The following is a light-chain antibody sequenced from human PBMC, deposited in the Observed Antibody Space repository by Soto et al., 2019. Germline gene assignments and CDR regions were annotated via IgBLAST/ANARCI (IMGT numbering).Light chain of an antibody. CDR1: QSIGSY. CDR3: QQYGSSPGVT. Sequence: EIVLTQSPATLSLSLGERATLSCRASQSIGSYLAWYQHKLGQPPRLLIYDASNRATGIPVRFSGSGSGTDFTLTISSLEPEDFAVYYCQQYGSSPGVTFGGGTKVEIK. V-gene: IGKV3-11*01. J-gene: IGKJ4*01. CDR2: DAS.